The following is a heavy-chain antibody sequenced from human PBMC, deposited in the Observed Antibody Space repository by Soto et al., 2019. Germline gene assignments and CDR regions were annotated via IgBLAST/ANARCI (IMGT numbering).Heavy chain of an antibody. J-gene: IGHJ6*02. CDR2: FDPEDGET. D-gene: IGHD2-2*01. CDR3: ATDPRIVVVPAAKGYYGMDV. Sequence: ASVKVSCKVSGYTLTELSMHWVRQAPGKGLERMGGFDPEDGETIYAQNFQGRVTMTEDTSTDTAYMELSSLRSEDTAVYYCATDPRIVVVPAAKGYYGMDVWGQGTTVTVSS. CDR1: GYTLTELS. V-gene: IGHV1-24*01.